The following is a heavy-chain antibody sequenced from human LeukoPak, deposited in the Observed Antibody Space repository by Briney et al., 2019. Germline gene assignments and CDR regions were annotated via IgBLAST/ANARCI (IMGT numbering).Heavy chain of an antibody. Sequence: PGGSLRLSCAASGFTVSSNYMTWVRQAPGKGLEWVSVIYSGGGTYYADSVKGRFTISRDNSKNTLYLQMNSLRAEDTAVYYCARYTVAEAGTDYWGQGTLVTVSS. CDR1: GFTVSSNY. CDR3: ARYTVAEAGTDY. V-gene: IGHV3-53*01. J-gene: IGHJ4*02. CDR2: IYSGGGT. D-gene: IGHD6-13*01.